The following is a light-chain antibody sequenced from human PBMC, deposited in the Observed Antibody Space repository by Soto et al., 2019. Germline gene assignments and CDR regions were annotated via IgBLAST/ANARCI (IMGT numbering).Light chain of an antibody. J-gene: IGKJ1*01. V-gene: IGKV3-20*01. CDR3: QVYAGSHLWT. CDR2: GAS. Sequence: EIVMSQSPATLSVPPGERATLSCRAIQYVSSGYLAWYQQKPGQAPRLLIYGASTRAAGIPDRFSGSGSETDFSLSIRRLEPEDFAVYYCQVYAGSHLWTFGQGTKVDIK. CDR1: QYVSSGY.